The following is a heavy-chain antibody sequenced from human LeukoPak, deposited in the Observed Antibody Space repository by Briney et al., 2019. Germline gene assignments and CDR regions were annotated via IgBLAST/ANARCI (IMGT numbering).Heavy chain of an antibody. CDR1: GFTFSNAW. D-gene: IGHD2-2*01. CDR3: TTTTDIVIVPAADDAFDI. Sequence: GGSLGLSCAASGFTFSNAWMSWVRQAPGKGLEWVGRIKSKTDGGTTDYAAPVKGRFTISRDDSKNTLYLQMNSLKTEDTAVYYCTTTTDIVIVPAADDAFDIWGQGTMVTVSS. CDR2: IKSKTDGGTT. V-gene: IGHV3-15*01. J-gene: IGHJ3*02.